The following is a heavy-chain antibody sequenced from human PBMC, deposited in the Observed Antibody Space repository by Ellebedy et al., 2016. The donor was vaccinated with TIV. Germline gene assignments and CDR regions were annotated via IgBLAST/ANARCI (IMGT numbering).Heavy chain of an antibody. V-gene: IGHV4-59*01. CDR2: FSDAGTT. J-gene: IGHJ4*02. CDR1: GGSISSYY. D-gene: IGHD4-11*01. Sequence: MPSETLSLTCTVSGGSISSYYWNWIRQPPGKGLEWIGFFSDAGTTSYNPSLKSRVTMSLDTSNNQFSLRLSSVTAADTAVYYCARAKTTLTNPLDYWGQGTLVTVSS. CDR3: ARAKTTLTNPLDY.